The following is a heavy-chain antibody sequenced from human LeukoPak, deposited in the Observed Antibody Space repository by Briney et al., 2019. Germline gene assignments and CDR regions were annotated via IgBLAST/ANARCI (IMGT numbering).Heavy chain of an antibody. V-gene: IGHV3-23*01. Sequence: GGSLRLSCAASGFTFSSYAMSWVRQAPGKGLEWVSRISSSGISTFYADSVKGRFTISRDNSKNTLYLQMNSPRAEDTAVYYCAKGPFTILVPAAKTDFDYWGQGTLVTVSS. D-gene: IGHD2-2*01. J-gene: IGHJ4*02. CDR3: AKGPFTILVPAAKTDFDY. CDR1: GFTFSSYA. CDR2: ISSSGIST.